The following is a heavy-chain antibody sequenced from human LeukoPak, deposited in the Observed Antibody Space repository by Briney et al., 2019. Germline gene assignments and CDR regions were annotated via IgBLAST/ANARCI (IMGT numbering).Heavy chain of an antibody. J-gene: IGHJ3*02. V-gene: IGHV3-48*03. CDR3: AREGLWGAARDAFDI. CDR2: ISIGGTTI. CDR1: GFTFSTYE. D-gene: IGHD6-6*01. Sequence: GGSLRLSCAASGFTFSTYEMNWVRQAPGKGLEWVSYISIGGTTIYYADSVKGRFTISRDNAKNSLYLQMNSLRVEDMAVYYCAREGLWGAARDAFDIWGQGTMVTVSS.